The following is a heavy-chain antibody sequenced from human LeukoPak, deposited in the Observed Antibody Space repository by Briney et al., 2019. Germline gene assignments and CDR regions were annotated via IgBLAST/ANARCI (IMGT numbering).Heavy chain of an antibody. CDR1: GFTFSSYS. CDR2: ISGSGGST. D-gene: IGHD1-1*01. Sequence: GGSLRLSCAASGFTFSSYSMNWVRQAPGKGLEWVSAISGSGGSTYYADSVKGRFTISRDNSKNTLYLQMNSLRAEDTAVYYCAKGPGPTGPPDYWGQGTLVTVSS. V-gene: IGHV3-23*01. CDR3: AKGPGPTGPPDY. J-gene: IGHJ4*02.